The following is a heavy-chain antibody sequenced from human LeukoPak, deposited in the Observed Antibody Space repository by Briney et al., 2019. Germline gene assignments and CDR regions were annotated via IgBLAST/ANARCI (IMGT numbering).Heavy chain of an antibody. Sequence: SETLSLTCTVSGGSISSYYWSWIRQPPGKGLEWIGYIYYSGSTNYNPSLKSRVTISVDTSKNQFSLKLSSVTAADTAVYYCARHGRSSWSHKGMDVWGQGTTVTVSS. V-gene: IGHV4-59*08. D-gene: IGHD6-13*01. CDR2: IYYSGST. J-gene: IGHJ6*02. CDR1: GGSISSYY. CDR3: ARHGRSSWSHKGMDV.